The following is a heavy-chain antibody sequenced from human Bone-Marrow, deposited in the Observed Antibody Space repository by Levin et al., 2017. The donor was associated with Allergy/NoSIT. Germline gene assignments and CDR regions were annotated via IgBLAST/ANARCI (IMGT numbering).Heavy chain of an antibody. Sequence: SETLSLTCTVSDDSLSSSPYYWGWIRQPPGKGLEWIGSISHSGSTHYNPSLKSRLTISTDTSKNQFSLNLSSVTAADTAVYYCARYIWGSMLDIWGQGTMVTVSS. CDR3: ARYIWGSMLDI. V-gene: IGHV4-39*01. CDR2: ISHSGST. CDR1: DDSLSSSPYY. D-gene: IGHD2/OR15-2a*01. J-gene: IGHJ3*02.